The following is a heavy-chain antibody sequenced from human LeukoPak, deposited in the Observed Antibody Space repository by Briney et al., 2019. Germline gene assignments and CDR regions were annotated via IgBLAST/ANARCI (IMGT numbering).Heavy chain of an antibody. V-gene: IGHV1-18*01. D-gene: IGHD6-19*01. J-gene: IGHJ4*02. Sequence: ASVNVSCKASGYAFTRFGITWVRRAPGQGLEWMGWISPYNGNTRYAQKFQGGVAMTTDTSTTTAYMELRGMSFNDTAVYYCARAGPGSGWYFDYWGQGTLVTVSS. CDR1: GYAFTRFG. CDR2: ISPYNGNT. CDR3: ARAGPGSGWYFDY.